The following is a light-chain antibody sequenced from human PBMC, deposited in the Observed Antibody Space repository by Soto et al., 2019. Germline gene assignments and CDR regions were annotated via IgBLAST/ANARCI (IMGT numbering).Light chain of an antibody. CDR1: HPISDY. Sequence: DIRMTHSPSSLSASVGDRVSSTCRTIHPISDYFNWYQKKPRKAPKLLIYAPSSLQSGVQSRFSGRGSGTDFTLRLRRLQPEDFATYYCTKSYSPAWKLGQGTQV. J-gene: IGKJ1*01. CDR2: APS. CDR3: TKSYSPAWK. V-gene: IGKV1-39*01.